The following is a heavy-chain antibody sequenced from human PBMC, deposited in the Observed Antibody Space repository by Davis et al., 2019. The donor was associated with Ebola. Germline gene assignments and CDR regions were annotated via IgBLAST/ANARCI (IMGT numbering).Heavy chain of an antibody. CDR1: EFTFSTYS. D-gene: IGHD3-3*01. Sequence: GESLKISCAASEFTFSTYSMSWVRQAPGKGLEWVSSISSDSDYIYYADSVKGRFTISRDNAKNSLYLQMNSLRAEDTAVYYCARDVPPDDTIFGVVTTNAFDIWGQGTMVTVSS. CDR3: ARDVPPDDTIFGVVTTNAFDI. CDR2: ISSDSDYI. J-gene: IGHJ3*02. V-gene: IGHV3-21*01.